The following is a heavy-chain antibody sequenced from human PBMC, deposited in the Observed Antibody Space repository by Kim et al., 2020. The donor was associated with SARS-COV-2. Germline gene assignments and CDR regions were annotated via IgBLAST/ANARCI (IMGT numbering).Heavy chain of an antibody. CDR3: ARGRAGLLWFGELLYRTDYYYYGMDV. J-gene: IGHJ6*02. D-gene: IGHD3-10*01. CDR2: TRNKANSYTT. CDR1: GFTFSDHY. V-gene: IGHV3-72*01. Sequence: GGSLRLSCAASGFTFSDHYMDWVRQAPGKGLEWVGRTRNKANSYTTEYAASVKGRFTISRDDSKNSLYLQMNSLKTEDTAVYYCARGRAGLLWFGELLYRTDYYYYGMDVWAKGPRSPSP.